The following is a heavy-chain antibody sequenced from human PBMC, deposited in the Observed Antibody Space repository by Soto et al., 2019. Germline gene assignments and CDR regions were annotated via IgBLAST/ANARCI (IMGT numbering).Heavy chain of an antibody. J-gene: IGHJ6*02. Sequence: PSETLSLTCAVYGGSFSGYYWSWIRQPPGKGLEWIGEINHSGSTDYNPSLKSRVTISVDTSKNQFSLKLSSVTAADTAVYYCARDNLGVMDVWGQGTTVTVSS. D-gene: IGHD1-1*01. V-gene: IGHV4-34*01. CDR3: ARDNLGVMDV. CDR2: INHSGST. CDR1: GGSFSGYY.